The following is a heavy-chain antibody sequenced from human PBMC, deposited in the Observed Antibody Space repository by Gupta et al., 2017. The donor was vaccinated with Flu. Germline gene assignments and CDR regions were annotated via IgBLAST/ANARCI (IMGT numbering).Heavy chain of an antibody. CDR2: IGGGGGTT. D-gene: IGHD3-10*01. J-gene: IGHJ4*02. Sequence: AMGGVRQATGKGMEWVSTIGGGGGTTFYEDSGKGRFTIDRNNCKNTLDLQMDSLRVEDKSTYYCARQRRRGLKFFGAFFVDWGQGTLVPVSS. CDR3: ARQRRRGLKFFGAFFVD. CDR1: A. V-gene: IGHV3-23*01.